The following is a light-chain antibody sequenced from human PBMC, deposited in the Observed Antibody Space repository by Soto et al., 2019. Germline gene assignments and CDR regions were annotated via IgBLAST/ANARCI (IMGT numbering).Light chain of an antibody. J-gene: IGKJ1*01. CDR2: KAS. CDR1: QSISSW. CDR3: QQYGSSSPWT. V-gene: IGKV1-5*03. Sequence: DIQMTQSPSTLSASVGDRVTITCRASQSISSWLAWYQQKPGRAPKLLIYKASSLETGVPSRSSGSGSGTEFTLIISSLQPDDFARYYCQQYGSSSPWTFGQGTKVEIK.